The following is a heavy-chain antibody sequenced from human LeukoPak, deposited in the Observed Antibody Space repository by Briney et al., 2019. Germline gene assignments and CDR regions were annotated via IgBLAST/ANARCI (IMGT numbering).Heavy chain of an antibody. V-gene: IGHV4-59*01. CDR3: ARGPYYYDSSGYYLDY. CDR1: GGSFTSYY. CDR2: IYYSGST. J-gene: IGHJ4*02. D-gene: IGHD3-22*01. Sequence: SETLSLTCTVSGGSFTSYYWSWIRQPPGKGLEWIGYIYYSGSTNYNPSLKSRVTISVDTSKNQFSLKLSSVTAADTAVYYCARGPYYYDSSGYYLDYWGQGTLVTVSS.